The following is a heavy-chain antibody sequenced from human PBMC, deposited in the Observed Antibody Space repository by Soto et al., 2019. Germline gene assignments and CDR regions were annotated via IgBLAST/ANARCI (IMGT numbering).Heavy chain of an antibody. J-gene: IGHJ6*02. Sequence: PSQTLTVTCAASADSITRHHWWSWVRQPPGKGLEWIGEIHHSGATNYNPSLKSRVTISVDKSKNQFSLKLNSVTAADTAMFYCATQGFYRMGVWGRGTTVS. CDR1: ADSITRHHW. CDR2: IHHSGAT. V-gene: IGHV4-4*02. CDR3: ATQGFYRMGV.